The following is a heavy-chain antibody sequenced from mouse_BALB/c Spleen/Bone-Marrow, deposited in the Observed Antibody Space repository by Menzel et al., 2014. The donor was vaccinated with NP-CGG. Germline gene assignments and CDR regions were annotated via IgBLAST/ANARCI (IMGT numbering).Heavy chain of an antibody. CDR1: GFNIKDTY. CDR2: IDPANGNT. D-gene: IGHD2-1*01. CDR3: ARYGNYCYAMDY. V-gene: IGHV14-3*02. J-gene: IGHJ4*01. Sequence: VQLQQSGAELVKPGASVKLSCTASGFNIKDTYMHWVKQRPEQGLEWIGRIDPANGNTKYDPKFQGKATITVDTSSNTAYLQLSSLTSEDTAVYYCARYGNYCYAMDYWGQGPSVTVSS.